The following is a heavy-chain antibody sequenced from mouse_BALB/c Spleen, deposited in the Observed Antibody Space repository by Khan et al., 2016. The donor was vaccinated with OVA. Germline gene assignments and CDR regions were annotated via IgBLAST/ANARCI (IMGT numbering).Heavy chain of an antibody. CDR2: ISSGDTT. CDR3: ARDYWFAY. Sequence: EVKLEESGGGLVKPGGSLKLSCAASGFTFSNYGVSWVRQTPGKRLEWVASISSGDTTYYPDSVKGRFTISRDNARNILYLQMSSLRSEDTAMYYCARDYWFAYWGQGTLVTVSA. CDR1: GFTFSNYG. J-gene: IGHJ3*01. V-gene: IGHV5-6-5*01.